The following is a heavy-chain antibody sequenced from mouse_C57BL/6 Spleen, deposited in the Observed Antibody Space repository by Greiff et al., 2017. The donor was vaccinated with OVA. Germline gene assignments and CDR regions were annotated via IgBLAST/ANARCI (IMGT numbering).Heavy chain of an antibody. CDR3: ARRELYYFDC. CDR2: IDPSDSYT. V-gene: IGHV1-59*01. J-gene: IGHJ2*01. Sequence: QVQLQQSGAELVRPGTSVKLSCKASGYTFTSYWMHWVKQRPGQGLEWIGVIDPSDSYTNYNQKFKGKATLTVDTSSSTAYMQLSSLTSEDSAVYYCARRELYYFDCWGQGTTLTVSS. CDR1: GYTFTSYW.